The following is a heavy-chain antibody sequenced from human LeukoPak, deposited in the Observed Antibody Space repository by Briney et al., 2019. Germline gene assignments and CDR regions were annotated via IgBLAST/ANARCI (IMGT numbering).Heavy chain of an antibody. J-gene: IGHJ5*02. CDR2: ISHDGSNI. V-gene: IGHV3-30*18. Sequence: GGSLRLSCAASGFTFYNYGMHWVRQAPGKGLEWVAVISHDGSNIHYGDSVKGRFTISRDNSKNTLYLQMNSLRVEDTAVYYCAKDPYRVVVATGNYLDPWGQGTLVAVSA. CDR1: GFTFYNYG. CDR3: AKDPYRVVVATGNYLDP. D-gene: IGHD2-21*01.